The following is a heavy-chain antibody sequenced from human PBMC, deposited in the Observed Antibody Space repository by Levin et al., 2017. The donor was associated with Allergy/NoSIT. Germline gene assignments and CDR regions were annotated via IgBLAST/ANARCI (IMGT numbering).Heavy chain of an antibody. CDR3: ARVKFSAYGMDV. J-gene: IGHJ6*02. Sequence: KPGGSLRLSCAASGFTFSTYSMNWVRQAPGKGLEWVSSISGSGNYIFYADSVKGRFTMSRDNAKNSLYLQMNSLRAEDTAVYYCARVKFSAYGMDVWGQGTTVTVSS. CDR2: ISGSGNYI. V-gene: IGHV3-21*01. CDR1: GFTFSTYS.